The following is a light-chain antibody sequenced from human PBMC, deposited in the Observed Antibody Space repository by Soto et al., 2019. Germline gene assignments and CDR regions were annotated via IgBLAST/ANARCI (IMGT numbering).Light chain of an antibody. CDR2: AAS. V-gene: IGKV1-39*01. Sequence: DIQMTQSPSSLSASVGDRVTITCRASQSISSYLNWYQQKPGQAPKLLIYAASSLQSGVPSRFSGSGSGTDFTLTISSLQHEDFVTYYCQQSYSTPYTFGQGTKLEIK. CDR3: QQSYSTPYT. CDR1: QSISSY. J-gene: IGKJ2*01.